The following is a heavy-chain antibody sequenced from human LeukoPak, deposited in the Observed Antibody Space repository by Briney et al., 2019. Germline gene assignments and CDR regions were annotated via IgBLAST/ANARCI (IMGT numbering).Heavy chain of an antibody. D-gene: IGHD4-17*01. Sequence: GASVKVSCKASGYTFTSYDINWVRQAPGQGLEWMGWISAYNGNSNYAQKLQGRVAMTTDTSTSTAYMELRSLRSDDTAVYYCARVTVPFDYWGQGTLVTVSS. J-gene: IGHJ4*02. CDR1: GYTFTSYD. CDR3: ARVTVPFDY. CDR2: ISAYNGNS. V-gene: IGHV1-18*01.